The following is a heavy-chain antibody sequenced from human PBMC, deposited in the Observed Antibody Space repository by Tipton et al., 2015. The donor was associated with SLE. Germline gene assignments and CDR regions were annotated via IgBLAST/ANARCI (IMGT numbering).Heavy chain of an antibody. CDR2: IYYSGST. CDR1: GGSISSHY. J-gene: IGHJ6*02. Sequence: TLSLTCTVSGGSISSHYWSWIRQPPGKGLEWIGYIYYSGSTNYNPSLKSRVTISVDTSKNQFSLKLSPVTAADTAVYYCARDGGPLTGDRDYYYGMDVWGQGTTVTVSS. CDR3: ARDGGPLTGDRDYYYGMDV. V-gene: IGHV4-59*11. D-gene: IGHD7-27*01.